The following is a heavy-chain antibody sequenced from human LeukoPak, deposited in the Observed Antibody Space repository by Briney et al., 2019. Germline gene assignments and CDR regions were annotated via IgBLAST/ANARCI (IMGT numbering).Heavy chain of an antibody. V-gene: IGHV3-48*03. Sequence: PGGSLRLSCAASGLTFSSYEMNWARQAPGKGLEWVSYISSSGSTIYYADSVKGRFAISRDNAKNSLYLQMNSLRAEDTAVYYCARGVAAAGTHLGPWFDPWGQRTLVTVSS. J-gene: IGHJ5*02. CDR2: ISSSGSTI. CDR3: ARGVAAAGTHLGPWFDP. D-gene: IGHD6-13*01. CDR1: GLTFSSYE.